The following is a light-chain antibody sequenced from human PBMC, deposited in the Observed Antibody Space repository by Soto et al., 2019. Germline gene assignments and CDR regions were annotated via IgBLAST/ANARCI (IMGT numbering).Light chain of an antibody. Sequence: EILMTQSPATLSVSPGERATLSCRASQSVGSNLAWYQQKPGQAPRLLIHGASTRATGIPARFSSSGSGTEFTLTISSLQSEDFAVYYCQQYNNWPPELTFGGGTKVEIK. V-gene: IGKV3-15*01. J-gene: IGKJ4*01. CDR1: QSVGSN. CDR3: QQYNNWPPELT. CDR2: GAS.